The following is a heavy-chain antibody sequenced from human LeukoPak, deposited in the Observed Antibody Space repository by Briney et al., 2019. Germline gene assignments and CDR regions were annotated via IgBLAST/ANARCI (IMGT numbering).Heavy chain of an antibody. J-gene: IGHJ4*02. CDR2: IYPNSGAT. CDR3: GTLLSNGPFDY. Sequence: ASVKVSCKASGYTFTGYYMHWVRQAPGQGLEWMGYIYPNSGATKYAQKFQGRVTMTRDTSISTAYMELSGQGSDDTAVYYCGTLLSNGPFDYWGQGSLVTVSS. V-gene: IGHV1-2*02. CDR1: GYTFTGYY.